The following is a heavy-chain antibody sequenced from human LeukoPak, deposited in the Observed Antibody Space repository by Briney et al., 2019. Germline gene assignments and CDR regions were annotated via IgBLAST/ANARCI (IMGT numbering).Heavy chain of an antibody. V-gene: IGHV3-7*01. J-gene: IGHJ4*02. Sequence: GGSLRLSCAASGFTFSSYWMSWVRQAPGKGLEWVANIKQDGSEKYYVDSVKGRFTISRDNAKSSLYLQMNSLRAEDTAVYYCARDEGGSGWPNHAAWGQGTLVTVSS. CDR3: ARDEGGSGWPNHAA. CDR1: GFTFSSYW. CDR2: IKQDGSEK. D-gene: IGHD6-19*01.